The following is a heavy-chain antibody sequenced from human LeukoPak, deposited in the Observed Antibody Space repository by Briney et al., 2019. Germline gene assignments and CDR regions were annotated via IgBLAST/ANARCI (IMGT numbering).Heavy chain of an antibody. CDR2: IYYRSKWSN. CDR3: ARGDQNFDY. Sequence: SQTLSLTCAISGDSVSSKSVWNWIRQSPSRGLEWLGRIYYRSKWSNDYAVSVKSRITINPDTSKNQFSLQLSSVTAEDTAVYYCARGDQNFDYWGQGTLVTVSS. D-gene: IGHD5-24*01. CDR1: GDSVSSKSV. J-gene: IGHJ4*02. V-gene: IGHV6-1*01.